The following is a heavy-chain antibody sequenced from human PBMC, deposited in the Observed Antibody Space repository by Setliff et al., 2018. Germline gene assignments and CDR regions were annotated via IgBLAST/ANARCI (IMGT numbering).Heavy chain of an antibody. CDR2: IYSSGDT. CDR1: GFAVSVNY. CDR3: AKGDDTECYSSFDY. J-gene: IGHJ4*02. Sequence: PGGSLRLSCAASGFAVSVNYMSWVRQAPGQGLEWVSVIYSSGDTYTADSVRGRFTISRDNSKNTLFLQMLSLRVEDTAVYYCAKGDDTECYSSFDYWGQGALVTVSS. D-gene: IGHD2-2*02. V-gene: IGHV3-53*01.